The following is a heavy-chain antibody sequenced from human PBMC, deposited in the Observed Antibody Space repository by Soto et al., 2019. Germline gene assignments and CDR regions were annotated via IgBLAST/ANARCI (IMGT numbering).Heavy chain of an antibody. D-gene: IGHD2-2*01. V-gene: IGHV1-2*04. J-gene: IGHJ3*02. Sequence: GASVKVSCKASGYTFTSYAMHWVRQAPGQRLEWMGWINADNGDTNYAQKFQGWVTMTRDTSTSTAYMELSRLRSDDTAVYYCAILSVVPAANDAFDIWGQGTMVTVSS. CDR2: INADNGDT. CDR1: GYTFTSYA. CDR3: AILSVVPAANDAFDI.